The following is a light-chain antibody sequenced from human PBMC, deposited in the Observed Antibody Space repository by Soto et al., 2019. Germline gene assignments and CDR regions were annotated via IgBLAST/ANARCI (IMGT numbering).Light chain of an antibody. CDR3: QKYNSSPHT. J-gene: IGKJ4*02. Sequence: DIQMTQSPSSLSASVGDGVTITCRASMPNSNYLAWDQQKPGKIPTLLIYAACTMQAGVPSRIICSGSGTDFTLTVSSLQPEDVAAYYCQKYNSSPHTFVGGTKVDIK. CDR2: AAC. V-gene: IGKV1-27*01. CDR1: MPNSNY.